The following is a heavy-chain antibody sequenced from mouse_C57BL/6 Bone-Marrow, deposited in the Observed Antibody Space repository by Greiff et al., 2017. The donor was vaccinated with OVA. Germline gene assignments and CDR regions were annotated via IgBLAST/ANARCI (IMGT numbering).Heavy chain of an antibody. Sequence: EVKLQQSGPVLVKPGASVKMSCKASGYTFTDYYMNWVKQSHGKSLEWIGVINPYNGGTSYNQKFKGKATLTVDKSSSTAYMELNSLTSEDSAVYYCARGETARRGWGQGTTLTVSS. CDR2: INPYNGGT. CDR3: ARGETARRG. V-gene: IGHV1-19*01. CDR1: GYTFTDYY. J-gene: IGHJ2*01. D-gene: IGHD3-2*01.